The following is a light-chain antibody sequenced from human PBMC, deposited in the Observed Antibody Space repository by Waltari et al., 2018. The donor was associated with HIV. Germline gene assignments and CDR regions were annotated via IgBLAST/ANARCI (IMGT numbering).Light chain of an antibody. J-gene: IGKJ1*01. CDR1: QSVSGS. V-gene: IGKV3-11*01. CDR2: DAS. Sequence: EIVLTQSPATLSLSPGERATRSCRASQSVSGSFALYQPQPGQAPKLLIYDASNRATGIPARFSGSVSGTDFTLTISSLQSEYFAVSYCQQYDNWPPWTFGQGTKVEI. CDR3: QQYDNWPPWT.